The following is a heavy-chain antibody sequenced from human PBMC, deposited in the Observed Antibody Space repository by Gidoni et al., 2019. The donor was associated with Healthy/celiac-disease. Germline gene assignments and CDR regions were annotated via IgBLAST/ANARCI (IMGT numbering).Heavy chain of an antibody. CDR1: VGSFRGYY. J-gene: IGHJ4*02. CDR3: ARVSSSWYRGHPGIDSY. CDR2: INHSGST. V-gene: IGHV4-34*01. Sequence: QVQLQQWGAGLLKPSETLSLTCAVYVGSFRGYYGSWIRQPPGKGLEWIGEINHSGSTNYNPSLKSRVTISVDTSKNQFSLKLSSVTAADTAVYYCARVSSSWYRGHPGIDSYWGQGTLVTVSS. D-gene: IGHD6-13*01.